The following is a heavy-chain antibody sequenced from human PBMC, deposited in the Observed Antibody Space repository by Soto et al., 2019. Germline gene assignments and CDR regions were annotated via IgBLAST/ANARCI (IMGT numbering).Heavy chain of an antibody. J-gene: IGHJ5*02. V-gene: IGHV4-59*01. D-gene: IGHD3-16*01. Sequence: QVQLQESGPGLVKPSETLSLTCTVSGGSLNISCWSWIRLPPGKGLEWIGLICYSGSTKYNPSPASRVTMSVHPFTNFSSLTVSAVTAADTAIYYAARGAYYVSPWGHGTLVTVSS. CDR3: ARGAYYVSP. CDR1: GGSLNISC. CDR2: ICYSGST.